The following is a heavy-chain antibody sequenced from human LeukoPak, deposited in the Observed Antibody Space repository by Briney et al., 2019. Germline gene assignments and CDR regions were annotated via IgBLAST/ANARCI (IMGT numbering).Heavy chain of an antibody. CDR2: ISSSGSTI. V-gene: IGHV3-48*03. D-gene: IGHD5-24*01. Sequence: GGSLRLSCAASGFTFSSYEMNWVRQAPGKGLEWVSYISSSGSTIYYADSVKGRFTISRDNAKNSLYLQMNSLRAEDTAVYYCARDTIYLSSDYWGQGTLVTVSS. CDR1: GFTFSSYE. J-gene: IGHJ4*02. CDR3: ARDTIYLSSDY.